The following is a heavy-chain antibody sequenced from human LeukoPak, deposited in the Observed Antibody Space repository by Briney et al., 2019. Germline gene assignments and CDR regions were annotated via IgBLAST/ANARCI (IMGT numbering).Heavy chain of an antibody. CDR2: ISLSGSTI. J-gene: IGHJ6*04. CDR3: ARLRWFGEQPYGMDV. Sequence: GGSLRLSCAASGFTFSSYEMNWVPQAPGKGLEGVSYISLSGSTIYYADSVKGRFTISRDNAKNSLYLQMNSLRAEDTAVYYCARLRWFGEQPYGMDVWGKGTTVTVSS. D-gene: IGHD3-10*01. V-gene: IGHV3-48*03. CDR1: GFTFSSYE.